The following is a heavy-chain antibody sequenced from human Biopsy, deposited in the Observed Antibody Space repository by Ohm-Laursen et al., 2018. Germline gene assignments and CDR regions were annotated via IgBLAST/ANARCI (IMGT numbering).Heavy chain of an antibody. V-gene: IGHV1-8*01. J-gene: IGHJ6*02. CDR2: VNPNSNNT. Sequence: ASVKVSCKASGYSFSSYDINWVRQAAGQGLEWMGWVNPNSNNTRYAQKFQGRVTMTGDTSISTAYLELSSLRSEDTAVYYCARWSADMGTYDESGYYVGANNYYGMDVWGQGTTVTVSS. CDR3: ARWSADMGTYDESGYYVGANNYYGMDV. D-gene: IGHD3-3*01. CDR1: GYSFSSYD.